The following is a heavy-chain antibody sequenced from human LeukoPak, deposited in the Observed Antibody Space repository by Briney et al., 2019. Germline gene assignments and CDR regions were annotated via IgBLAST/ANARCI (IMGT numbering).Heavy chain of an antibody. J-gene: IGHJ4*02. Sequence: SETLSLTCTVSGGSISSTSYDWYWIRQPAGKGLEWIGHIYTSGSTNYNPSLKSRVTISVDTSKNQFSLKLSSVTAADTAVYYCARDSGGYFDYWGQGTLVTVSS. CDR3: ARDSGGYFDY. V-gene: IGHV4-61*09. D-gene: IGHD1-14*01. CDR2: IYTSGST. CDR1: GGSISSTSYD.